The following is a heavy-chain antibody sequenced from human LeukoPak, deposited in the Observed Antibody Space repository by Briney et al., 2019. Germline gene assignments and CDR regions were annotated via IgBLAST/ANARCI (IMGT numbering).Heavy chain of an antibody. CDR3: AKDPGGDILTGNYYYYYMDV. CDR2: IRYDGSNK. D-gene: IGHD3-9*01. J-gene: IGHJ6*03. V-gene: IGHV3-30*02. CDR1: GFTFSSYS. Sequence: PGGSLRLSCAASGFTFSSYSMHWVRQAPGKGLEWVAFIRYDGSNKYYADSVKGRFTISRDNSKNTLYLQMNSLRAEDTAVYYCAKDPGGDILTGNYYYYYMDVWGKGTTVTISS.